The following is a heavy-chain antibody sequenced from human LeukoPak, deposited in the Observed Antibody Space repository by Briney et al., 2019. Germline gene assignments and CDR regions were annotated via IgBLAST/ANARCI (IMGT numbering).Heavy chain of an antibody. CDR3: ARDRIIVVPDYYFDY. V-gene: IGHV3-33*01. J-gene: IGHJ4*02. Sequence: GGSLRLSCAASGFTFSSYGMHWVRQAPGKGLEWVAAIWYDESNKFYADSVKGRFTISRDNSKNTLYLQMNSLRAEDTAVYYCARDRIIVVPDYYFDYWGQGTLVTVSS. D-gene: IGHD3-22*01. CDR1: GFTFSSYG. CDR2: IWYDESNK.